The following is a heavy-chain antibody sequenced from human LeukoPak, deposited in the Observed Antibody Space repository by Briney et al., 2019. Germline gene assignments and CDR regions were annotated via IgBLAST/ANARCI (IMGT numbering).Heavy chain of an antibody. V-gene: IGHV4-34*01. Sequence: SETLSLTCAVYGGSFSGYYWSWIRQPPGKGLEWIGEINHSGSTNYNPSLKSRVTISVDTSKNQFSLKLSSVTAADTAVYYCARALSGDFWSGYYGNWFDPWGQGTLVTVSS. CDR2: INHSGST. D-gene: IGHD3-3*01. CDR1: GGSFSGYY. CDR3: ARALSGDFWSGYYGNWFDP. J-gene: IGHJ5*02.